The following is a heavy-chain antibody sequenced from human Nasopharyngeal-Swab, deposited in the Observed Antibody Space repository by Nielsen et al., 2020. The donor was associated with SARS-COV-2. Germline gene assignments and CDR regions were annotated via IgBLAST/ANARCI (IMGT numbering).Heavy chain of an antibody. CDR3: ARELSYYDSVGAFDI. J-gene: IGHJ3*02. CDR2: ISYDGSNK. V-gene: IGHV3-30*03. D-gene: IGHD3-22*01. Sequence: WIRQPPGKGLEWVAVISYDGSNKYYADSVKGRFTISRDNSKNTLYLQMNSLRAEDTAVYYCARELSYYDSVGAFDIWGQGTMVTVSS.